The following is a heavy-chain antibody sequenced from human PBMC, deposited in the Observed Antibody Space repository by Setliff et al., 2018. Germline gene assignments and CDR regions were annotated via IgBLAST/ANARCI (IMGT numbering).Heavy chain of an antibody. D-gene: IGHD6-13*01. J-gene: IGHJ4*02. CDR3: AREQQLVLDPTFDY. CDR2: ISSSSSYI. CDR1: GFTFSSYS. V-gene: IGHV3-21*01. Sequence: KPGGSLRLSCAASGFTFSSYSMNWVRQAPGKGLEWVSSISSSSSYIYYADSVKGRFTISRDNAKNSLYLQMNSLRAEDTAVYYCAREQQLVLDPTFDYWGQGTLVTVSS.